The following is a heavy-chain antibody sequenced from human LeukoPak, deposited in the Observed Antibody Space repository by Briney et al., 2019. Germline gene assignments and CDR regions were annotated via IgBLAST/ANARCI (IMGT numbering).Heavy chain of an antibody. Sequence: GGSLRLSCAASGFTVSNAWMSWVRQAPGKGLEWVSSISSSSYIYYADSVKGRFTISRDNAKNSLYLQMNSLRAEDTAVYYCASLGIQLWRDAFDIWGQGTMVTVSS. CDR2: ISSSSYI. CDR1: GFTVSNAW. CDR3: ASLGIQLWRDAFDI. D-gene: IGHD5-18*01. J-gene: IGHJ3*02. V-gene: IGHV3-69-1*01.